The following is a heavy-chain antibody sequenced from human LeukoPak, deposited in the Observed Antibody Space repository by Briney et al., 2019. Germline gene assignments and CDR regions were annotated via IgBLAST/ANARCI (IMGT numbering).Heavy chain of an antibody. V-gene: IGHV4-59*01. CDR1: GGSISSYY. Sequence: SETLSLTCTVSGGSISSYYWSWIRQPPGKGLEWIGYIYYSGSTNYNPSLKSRVTISVDTSRNQFSLRLSSVTTADTAVYYCARLTGHPYYFGYWGQGTLVTVSS. D-gene: IGHD3-9*01. J-gene: IGHJ4*02. CDR3: ARLTGHPYYFGY. CDR2: IYYSGST.